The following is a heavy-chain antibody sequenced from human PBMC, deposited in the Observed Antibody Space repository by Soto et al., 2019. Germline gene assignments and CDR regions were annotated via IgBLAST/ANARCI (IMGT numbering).Heavy chain of an antibody. CDR3: ARCPDSSSWYNRLYNWFDP. V-gene: IGHV1-2*02. CDR2: INPNSGGT. J-gene: IGHJ5*02. Sequence: QVQLVQSGAEVKKPGASVKVSCKASGYTFTGYYMHWVRQAPGQGLEWMGWINPNSGGTNYAQKFQGRVTMTRDTSIITAYMELSRLRSDDTAVYYCARCPDSSSWYNRLYNWFDPWGQGTLVTVSS. D-gene: IGHD6-13*01. CDR1: GYTFTGYY.